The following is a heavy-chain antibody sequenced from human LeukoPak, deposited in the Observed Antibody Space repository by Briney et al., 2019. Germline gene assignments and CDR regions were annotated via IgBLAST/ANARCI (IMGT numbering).Heavy chain of an antibody. CDR3: ARVSGSGSYYYDF. V-gene: IGHV3-13*04. CDR2: IRTAGDT. CDR1: GFTFSSYH. D-gene: IGHD3-10*01. J-gene: IGHJ4*02. Sequence: GGSLRLSCAASGFTFSSYHMHWVRQATGKGLEWVSGIRTAGDTYYAGSVKGRFTISRENAKNSFYLQMNSLRPGDTAVYYCARVSGSGSYYYDFWGQGTLVTVSS.